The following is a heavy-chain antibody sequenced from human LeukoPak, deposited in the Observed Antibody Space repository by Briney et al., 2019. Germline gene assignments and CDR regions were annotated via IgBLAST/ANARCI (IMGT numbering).Heavy chain of an antibody. D-gene: IGHD6-13*01. CDR1: GYTLTELS. CDR3: ARSSIIAAAGPYYFDY. Sequence: ASVKVSCKVSGYTLTELSMHWVRQAPGKGLEWMGGFDPEDGETIYAQKFQGRVTMTEDTSTDTAYMELSSLRSEDTAVYYCARSSIIAAAGPYYFDYWGQGTLVTVSS. J-gene: IGHJ4*02. CDR2: FDPEDGET. V-gene: IGHV1-24*01.